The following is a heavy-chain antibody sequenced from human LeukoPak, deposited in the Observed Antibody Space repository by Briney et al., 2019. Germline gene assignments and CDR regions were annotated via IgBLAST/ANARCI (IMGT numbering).Heavy chain of an antibody. Sequence: QAGGSLRLSCAASGFNLSSNYMSWVRQAPGKGLEWVSVIYSGGHTYYADCVKGRFTMARHDSKNTVNVQMESLRAEDTAVYFCARGTVFRAFDLWGQGTMVTVSS. CDR1: GFNLSSNY. D-gene: IGHD4-17*01. CDR2: IYSGGHT. CDR3: ARGTVFRAFDL. J-gene: IGHJ3*01. V-gene: IGHV3-53*04.